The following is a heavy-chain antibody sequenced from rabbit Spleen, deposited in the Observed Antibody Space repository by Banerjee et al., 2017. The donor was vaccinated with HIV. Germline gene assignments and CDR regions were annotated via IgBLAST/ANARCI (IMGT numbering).Heavy chain of an antibody. V-gene: IGHV1S40*01. D-gene: IGHD8-1*01. CDR3: ARVDARGSDYGYDL. J-gene: IGHJ4*01. CDR2: IDTGSSGFT. Sequence: QSLEESGGDLVKPGASLTLTCTASGVSFSSNYYMCWVRQAPGKGLEWIACIDTGSSGFTYFASWAKGRFTISKTSSTTVTLQVTSLTAADTATYFCARVDARGSDYGYDLWGPGTLVTVS. CDR1: GVSFSSNYY.